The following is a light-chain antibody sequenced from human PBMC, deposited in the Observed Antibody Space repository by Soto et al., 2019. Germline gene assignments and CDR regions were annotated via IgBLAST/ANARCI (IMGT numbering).Light chain of an antibody. CDR3: SSFTNTDTLV. CDR1: SSDVGFYNY. J-gene: IGLJ1*01. CDR2: EVR. Sequence: QSALTQPASVSGSPGQSITISCTGTSSDVGFYNYVSWYQQNPGKAPKLMIYEVRNRPSGVSNRFSGSKSGNTASLTISGLQAEDEADYYCSSFTNTDTLVFGTGTKATVL. V-gene: IGLV2-14*01.